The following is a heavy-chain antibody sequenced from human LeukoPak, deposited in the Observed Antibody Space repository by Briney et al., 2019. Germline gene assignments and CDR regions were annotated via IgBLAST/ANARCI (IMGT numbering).Heavy chain of an antibody. Sequence: PGGSLRLSCAASGFTFSSYAMSWVRQAPGKGLEGVSAISGSGGSTYYAGSVKGRFTISRDNSKNTLYLRMNSLRAEDTAVYYCAKDAYYDSSGYWLSWGQGTLVSVSS. D-gene: IGHD3-22*01. CDR3: AKDAYYDSSGYWLS. CDR1: GFTFSSYA. J-gene: IGHJ4*02. V-gene: IGHV3-23*01. CDR2: ISGSGGST.